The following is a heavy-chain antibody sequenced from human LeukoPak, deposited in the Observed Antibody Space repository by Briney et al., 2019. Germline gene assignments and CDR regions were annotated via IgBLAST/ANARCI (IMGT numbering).Heavy chain of an antibody. CDR1: GFTFSTYT. J-gene: IGHJ5*02. D-gene: IGHD2-21*02. CDR3: ARGLVTAIADWFDP. Sequence: PGGSLRLSCAASGFTFSTYTMNWVRQAPGKGLEWVSSISSSSNNINYADSVKGRFTISRDNSKNTLYLQMNSLRAEDTAVYYCARGLVTAIADWFDPWGQGTLVTVSS. CDR2: ISSSSNNI. V-gene: IGHV3-21*01.